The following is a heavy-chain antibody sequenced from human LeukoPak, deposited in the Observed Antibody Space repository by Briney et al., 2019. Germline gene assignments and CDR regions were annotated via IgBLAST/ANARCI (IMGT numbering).Heavy chain of an antibody. V-gene: IGHV3-7*03. J-gene: IGHJ4*02. D-gene: IGHD3-22*01. Sequence: GGSLRLSCAASGFTFSSYAMSWVRQAPGKGLEWVANIKQDGSEKYYVDSVKGRFTVSRDNAKNSLYLQMNSLRAEDTAVYYCAKDRKGSSGYYPFDYWGQGTLVTVSS. CDR1: GFTFSSYA. CDR3: AKDRKGSSGYYPFDY. CDR2: IKQDGSEK.